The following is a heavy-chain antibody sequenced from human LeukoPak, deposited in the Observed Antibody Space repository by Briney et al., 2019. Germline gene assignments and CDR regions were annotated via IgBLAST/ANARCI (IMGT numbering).Heavy chain of an antibody. CDR3: ARSPYYYDSSGYYTLWTAPFDY. CDR2: INRNGTT. Sequence: KASETLSLTCAVYGESFSGYYWSWIRQPPGKGLEWIGEINRNGTTNYNPSFKSRVTISIDTSKNQFSLKLTSVTATDTAVYYCARSPYYYDSSGYYTLWTAPFDYWGQGTLVTVSS. J-gene: IGHJ4*02. V-gene: IGHV4-34*01. D-gene: IGHD3-22*01. CDR1: GESFSGYY.